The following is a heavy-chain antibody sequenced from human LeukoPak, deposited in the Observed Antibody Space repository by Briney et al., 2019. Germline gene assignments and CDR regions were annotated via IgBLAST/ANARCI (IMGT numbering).Heavy chain of an antibody. Sequence: SETLSLTCAVSGGSISSGGYSWSWIRQPPGKGLEWIGYIYHSGSTYYNPSLKSRVTISVDRSKNQFPLKLSSVTAADTAVYYCARVLWVTTYWFDPWGQGTLVTVSS. CDR3: ARVLWVTTYWFDP. D-gene: IGHD4-17*01. V-gene: IGHV4-30-2*01. J-gene: IGHJ5*02. CDR2: IYHSGST. CDR1: GGSISSGGYS.